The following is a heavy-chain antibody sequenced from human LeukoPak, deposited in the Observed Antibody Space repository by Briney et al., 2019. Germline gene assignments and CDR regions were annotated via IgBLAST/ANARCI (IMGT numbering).Heavy chain of an antibody. V-gene: IGHV1-8*01. D-gene: IGHD4-23*01. CDR2: MNPNSGNT. Sequence: ASVKVSCKASGYTFTSYDINWVRQATGQGLEWMGWMNPNSGNTGYAQKFQGRVTMTRNTSISTAYMELSSLRSEDTAVYYCARGGRDYGGNSVAEWFDHWGQGTLVTVSS. CDR1: GYTFTSYD. J-gene: IGHJ5*02. CDR3: ARGGRDYGGNSVAEWFDH.